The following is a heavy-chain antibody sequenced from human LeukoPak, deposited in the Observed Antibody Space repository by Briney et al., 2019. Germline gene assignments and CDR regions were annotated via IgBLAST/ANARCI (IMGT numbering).Heavy chain of an antibody. V-gene: IGHV7-4-1*02. J-gene: IGHJ4*02. D-gene: IGHD3-16*01. CDR2: ITTSTGKP. CDR1: GYTFTVYS. Sequence: ASVKVSCKASGYTFTVYSINWLRQAPGQGLEWMGWITTSTGKPTYAQGFTGRFVFSLDTSVSTTYLHINSLKAEDTAVYYCARDASMINFDYWGQGSLVTVSS. CDR3: ARDASMINFDY.